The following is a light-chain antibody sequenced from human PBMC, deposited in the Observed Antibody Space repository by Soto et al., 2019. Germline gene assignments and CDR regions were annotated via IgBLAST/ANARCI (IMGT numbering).Light chain of an antibody. J-gene: IGKJ4*01. V-gene: IGKV1-5*03. CDR1: QSISSW. Sequence: DIQMTQSPSTLSASVGDRVTITCRASQSISSWLAWYQQKPGKAPKLLIYKASSLESGVPSRFSGSGYGTEFTLTISSLQPDDFATYYCQQFNSFSYTFGGGTKVDIK. CDR3: QQFNSFSYT. CDR2: KAS.